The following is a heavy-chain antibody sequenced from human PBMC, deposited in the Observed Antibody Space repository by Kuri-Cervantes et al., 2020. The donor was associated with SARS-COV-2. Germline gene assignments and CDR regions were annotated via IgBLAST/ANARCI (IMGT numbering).Heavy chain of an antibody. CDR1: GGSISSYY. V-gene: IGHV4-59*12. J-gene: IGHJ4*02. CDR2: IYYSGST. CDR3: ARERPYYFDY. D-gene: IGHD6-25*01. Sequence: SETLSLTCTVSGGSISSYYWSWIRQPPGKGLEWIGYIYYSGSTNYNPSLKSRATISVDRSKNQFSLRLSSVTAADTALYFCARERPYYFDYWGQGTLVTVSS.